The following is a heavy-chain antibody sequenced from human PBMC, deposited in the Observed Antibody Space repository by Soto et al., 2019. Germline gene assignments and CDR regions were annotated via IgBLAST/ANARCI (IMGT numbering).Heavy chain of an antibody. CDR2: ISHTGAA. CDR3: ARLAYNPIGVNVYGDDAFDL. CDR1: GGSISDDDYY. D-gene: IGHD2-21*01. Sequence: SETLPLTSTVSGGSISDDDYYWNWIRQPPGKGMERIGTISHTGAAYYNQSLESRVAISIETSEIQFSLNLGSVTAADTAVYYCARLAYNPIGVNVYGDDAFDLWGQGTMVT. J-gene: IGHJ3*01. V-gene: IGHV4-39*01.